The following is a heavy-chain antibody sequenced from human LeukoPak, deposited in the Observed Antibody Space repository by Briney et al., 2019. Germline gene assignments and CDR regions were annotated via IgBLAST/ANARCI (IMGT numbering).Heavy chain of an antibody. CDR1: GFTFSSYG. D-gene: IGHD3-10*01. CDR2: IWYDGSNK. V-gene: IGHV3-33*06. Sequence: GRSLRLSCAASGFTFSSYGMHWVRQAPGKGLEWVAVIWYDGSNKYYADSVKGRVTISRDNSKNTLYLQMDSLRAEDTAVYYCAKTRTRYGPGGHDAFDIWGQGTMVTVSS. CDR3: AKTRTRYGPGGHDAFDI. J-gene: IGHJ3*02.